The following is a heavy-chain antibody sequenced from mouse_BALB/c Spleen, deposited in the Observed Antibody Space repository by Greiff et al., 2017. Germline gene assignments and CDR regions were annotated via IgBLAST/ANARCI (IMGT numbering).Heavy chain of an antibody. Sequence: VQLQQSGAELARPGASVKLSCKASGYTFTSYWMQWVKQRPGQGLEWIGAIYPGDGDTRYTQKFKGKATLTADKSSSTAYMQLSSLASEDSAVYYCARWSNYYFDYWGQGTTLTVSS. D-gene: IGHD2-5*01. CDR1: GYTFTSYW. CDR3: ARWSNYYFDY. V-gene: IGHV1-87*01. J-gene: IGHJ2*01. CDR2: IYPGDGDT.